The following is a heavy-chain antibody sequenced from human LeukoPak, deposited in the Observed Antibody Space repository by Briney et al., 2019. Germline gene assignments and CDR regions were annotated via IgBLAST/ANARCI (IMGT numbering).Heavy chain of an antibody. CDR1: GFTFSSHW. V-gene: IGHV3-7*03. D-gene: IGHD6-19*01. CDR2: IKQDGSQK. Sequence: GGSLRLSCAASGFTFSSHWMSWVRQAPGKGLEWVANIKQDGSQKYYVDSVKGRFTISRDNAKNSLYLQMNSLGAEDTAVYYCARDRREQWLLVDYWGQGTLVTVSS. CDR3: ARDRREQWLLVDY. J-gene: IGHJ4*02.